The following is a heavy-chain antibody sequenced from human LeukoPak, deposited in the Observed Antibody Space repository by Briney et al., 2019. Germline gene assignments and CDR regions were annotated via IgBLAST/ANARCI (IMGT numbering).Heavy chain of an antibody. CDR1: GESFSGHY. J-gene: IGHJ4*02. CDR2: VNYSGGT. CDR3: ARVKGGRDFWSGYRFDH. Sequence: SETLSLTCAVYGESFSGHYWSWIRQPPGQGLEWIGEVNYSGGTNYNPSLKSRVTISVDTSKNQFSLKLRSVTAADTAVFYCARVKGGRDFWSGYRFDHWGQGTLVTVSS. D-gene: IGHD3-3*01. V-gene: IGHV4-34*01.